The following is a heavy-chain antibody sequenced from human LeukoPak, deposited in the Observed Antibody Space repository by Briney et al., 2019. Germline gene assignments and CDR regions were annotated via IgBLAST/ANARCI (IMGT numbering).Heavy chain of an antibody. CDR3: ARGNFYSGSGSSPLDY. V-gene: IGHV3-74*01. CDR2: INSDGSRT. CDR1: GFTFNIYW. J-gene: IGHJ4*02. Sequence: PGGSLRLSCAASGFTFNIYWMHWVRQVPGKGLVWVSRINSDGSRTNYVDSAKGRFTISRDNAKNTLFLQMNSLGAEDSAVYYCARGNFYSGSGSSPLDYWGQGTLVTVSS. D-gene: IGHD3-10*01.